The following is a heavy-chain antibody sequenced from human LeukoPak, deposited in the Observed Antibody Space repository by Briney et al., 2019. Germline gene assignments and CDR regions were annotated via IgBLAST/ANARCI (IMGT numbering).Heavy chain of an antibody. J-gene: IGHJ3*02. V-gene: IGHV1-18*01. Sequence: ASGNVSYNASVYTVTNYGISWVLQSPGQGLQGMGWSSAYNGNTNYAQKLQCRVTMTTDASTSTAYMELRSMRSDDTAVYYCARASAFDIWGQGTMVTVSS. CDR3: ARASAFDI. CDR1: VYTVTNYG. CDR2: SSAYNGNT.